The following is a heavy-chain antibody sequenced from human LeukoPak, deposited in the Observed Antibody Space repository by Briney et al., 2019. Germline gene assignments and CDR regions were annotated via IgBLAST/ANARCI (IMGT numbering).Heavy chain of an antibody. D-gene: IGHD5-24*01. CDR3: ARASDPWLQLT. J-gene: IGHJ5*02. CDR2: IKQDGSEK. Sequence: PGGSLTLSCAASGFTFSNYWLIWVGQAPGNGREWVGDIKQDGSEKRYADSLRGRFSISRDNAQTSLYLQMNSLRAEDTAVYYCARASDPWLQLTWGQGTLVTVSS. V-gene: IGHV3-7*03. CDR1: GFTFSNYW.